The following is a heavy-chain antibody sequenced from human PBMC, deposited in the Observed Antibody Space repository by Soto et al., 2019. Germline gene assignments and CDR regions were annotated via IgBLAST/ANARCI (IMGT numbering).Heavy chain of an antibody. CDR1: GFTFSSYG. V-gene: IGHV3-33*01. CDR2: IWYDGSNK. CDR3: ARGGRWLQLWWGLVDY. Sequence: QVQLVESGGGVVQPGRSLRLSCAASGFTFSSYGMHWVRQAPGKGLEWVAVIWYDGSNKYYADSVKGRFTISRDNSKNTLYLQMNSLRAEDTAVYYCARGGRWLQLWWGLVDYWGQGTLVTVSS. J-gene: IGHJ4*02. D-gene: IGHD2-21*01.